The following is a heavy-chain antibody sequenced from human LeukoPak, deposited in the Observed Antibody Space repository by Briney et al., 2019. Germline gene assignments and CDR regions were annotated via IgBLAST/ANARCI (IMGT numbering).Heavy chain of an antibody. D-gene: IGHD3-3*01. CDR1: GFTFSSCA. CDR3: ARGQSGYFDY. Sequence: GGSLRLSCAASGFTFSSCAMHWVRQAPGKGLEWVAVISYDGSNKYYADSVKGRFTISRDNSKSTLYLQMNSLRAEDTAVYYCARGQSGYFDYWGQGTLVTVSS. V-gene: IGHV3-30-3*01. J-gene: IGHJ4*02. CDR2: ISYDGSNK.